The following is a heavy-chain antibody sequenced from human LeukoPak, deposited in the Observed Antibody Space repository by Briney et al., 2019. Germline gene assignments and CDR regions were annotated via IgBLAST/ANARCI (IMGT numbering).Heavy chain of an antibody. Sequence: ASVKVSCKASGYTFTSYGISWVRQAPGQGLEWMGWISAYNGNTNYAQKLQGRVTMTTDTSTSTAYMELRSLRSDDTAVYYCARATVKANGYSSSWYRASPFDYWGQGTLVTVSS. D-gene: IGHD6-13*01. V-gene: IGHV1-18*01. CDR3: ARATVKANGYSSSWYRASPFDY. CDR2: ISAYNGNT. J-gene: IGHJ4*02. CDR1: GYTFTSYG.